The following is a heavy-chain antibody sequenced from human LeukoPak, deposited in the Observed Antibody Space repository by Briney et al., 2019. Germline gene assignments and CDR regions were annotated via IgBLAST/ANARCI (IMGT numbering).Heavy chain of an antibody. CDR3: ASGGFNWFDP. Sequence: SVKVSCKASGYTFTSYDINWVRQAPGQGLEWMGGIIPIFGTANYAQKFQGRVTITADESTSTAYMELSSLRSEDTAVYYCASGGFNWFDPWGQGTLVTVSS. V-gene: IGHV1-69*13. D-gene: IGHD3-16*01. J-gene: IGHJ5*02. CDR2: IIPIFGTA. CDR1: GYTFTSYD.